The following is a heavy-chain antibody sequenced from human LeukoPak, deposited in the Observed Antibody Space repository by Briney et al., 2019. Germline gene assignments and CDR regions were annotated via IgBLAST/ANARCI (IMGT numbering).Heavy chain of an antibody. CDR2: VTGSGGDT. CDR1: GFTFSNYA. Sequence: GVCLRLSCAASGFTFSNYAMSWVRQTPGKGLECVSVVTGSGGDTYYSGSVNGRFTISRDNSKNMLCLQMNSLRAEDTAVYYCAKDSGELLYGDAFDIWGQGTMVRASS. J-gene: IGHJ3*02. CDR3: AKDSGELLYGDAFDI. V-gene: IGHV3-23*01. D-gene: IGHD3-10*01.